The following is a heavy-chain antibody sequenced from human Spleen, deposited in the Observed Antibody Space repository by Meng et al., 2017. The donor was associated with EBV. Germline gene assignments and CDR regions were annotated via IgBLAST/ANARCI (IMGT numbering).Heavy chain of an antibody. V-gene: IGHV1-69*06. J-gene: IGHJ5*02. Sequence: QVQLVQSGVEVKKPVSSVKVSRKGSGCTFGNYAISWVRQAPGQGLEWMGGIIPMFGTTDYAESFQGNVTITADKSTGTAYMELNSLKSEDTAVYYCARESIAVAGMGWFDPWGQGTLVTVSS. D-gene: IGHD6-19*01. CDR2: IIPMFGTT. CDR1: GCTFGNYA. CDR3: ARESIAVAGMGWFDP.